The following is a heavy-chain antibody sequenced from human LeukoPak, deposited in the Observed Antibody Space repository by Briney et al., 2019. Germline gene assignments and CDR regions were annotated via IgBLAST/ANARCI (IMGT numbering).Heavy chain of an antibody. V-gene: IGHV5-51*01. CDR3: ARTAAYYYDSSGPSGNWFDP. Sequence: RGESLKISCKGSGYSFTSYWIGWVRQMPGKGLEWMGIIYPGDSDTRYSPSFQGQVTISADKSISTAYLQWSSLKASDTAMYYCARTAAYYYDSSGPSGNWFDPWGQGTLVTVSS. CDR2: IYPGDSDT. D-gene: IGHD3-22*01. J-gene: IGHJ5*02. CDR1: GYSFTSYW.